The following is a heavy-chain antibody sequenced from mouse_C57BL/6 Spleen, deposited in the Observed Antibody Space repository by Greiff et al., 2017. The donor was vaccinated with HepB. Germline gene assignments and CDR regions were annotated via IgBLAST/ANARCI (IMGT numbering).Heavy chain of an antibody. V-gene: IGHV1-4*01. Sequence: VQLQQSGAELARPGASVKMSCKASGYTFTSYTMHWVKQRPGQGLEWIGYINPSSGYTKYNQKFKDKATITADTSSNTAYLQLSSVTTEDTAVYYCARMARKWGQGTTLTVSS. J-gene: IGHJ2*01. CDR2: INPSSGYT. CDR1: GYTFTSYT. CDR3: ARMARK.